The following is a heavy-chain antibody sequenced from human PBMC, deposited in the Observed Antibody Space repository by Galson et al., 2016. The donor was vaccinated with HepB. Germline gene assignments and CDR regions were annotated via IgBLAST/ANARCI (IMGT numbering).Heavy chain of an antibody. D-gene: IGHD4-17*01. J-gene: IGHJ3*02. CDR3: ATASHQHGDYGEWNAYDI. Sequence: SVKVSCKASGHTFSAYYMHWVRQAPGQGLEWVAWISPKSGGPKSAQKFQCRVTVTRDTSVTTVYMDLSRLTSDDTAVYFCATASHQHGDYGEWNAYDIWGQGTIVTVSS. V-gene: IGHV1-2*02. CDR2: ISPKSGGP. CDR1: GHTFSAYY.